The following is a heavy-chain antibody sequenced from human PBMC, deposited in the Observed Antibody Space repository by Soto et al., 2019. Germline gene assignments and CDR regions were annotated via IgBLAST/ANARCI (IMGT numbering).Heavy chain of an antibody. CDR3: AKDWTDYYYYYYMDV. CDR2: ISGSGGST. Sequence: GSLRLSCAASGFTFSSYAMSWVRQAPGKGLEWVSAISGSGGSTYYADSVKGRFTISRDNSKNTLYLQMNSLRAEDTAVYYCAKDWTDYYYYYYMDVWGKGTTVTVSS. CDR1: GFTFSSYA. V-gene: IGHV3-23*01. D-gene: IGHD3-3*01. J-gene: IGHJ6*03.